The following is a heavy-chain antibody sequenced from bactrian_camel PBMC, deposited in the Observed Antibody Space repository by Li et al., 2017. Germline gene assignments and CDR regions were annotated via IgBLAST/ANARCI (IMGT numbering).Heavy chain of an antibody. J-gene: IGHJ6*01. Sequence: VQLVESGGGSVQAGGSLRLSCAASGYTYNRNCMAWFRQAPGKEREGVAVIDYENMATYADSVKGRFTVSRDNAKNTMYLQMNSLKTEDTGLYYCATAPMFPAWGQGTQVTVS. CDR1: GYTYNRNC. CDR3: ATAPMFPA. V-gene: IGHV3S53*01. CDR2: IDYENMA.